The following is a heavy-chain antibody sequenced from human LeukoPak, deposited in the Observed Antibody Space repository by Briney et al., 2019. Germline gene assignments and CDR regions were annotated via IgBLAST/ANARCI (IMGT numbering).Heavy chain of an antibody. J-gene: IGHJ6*04. V-gene: IGHV3-11*04. D-gene: IGHD3-10*02. Sequence: GGSLRLSCAVSGFTVSTYYMSWVRQVPGKGLEGVSYISSSGSTIYYADSVKGRFTISRDNAKNSLYLQMNSLRAEDTAVYYCAELGITMIGGVWGKGTTVTISS. CDR3: AELGITMIGGV. CDR1: GFTVSTYY. CDR2: ISSSGSTI.